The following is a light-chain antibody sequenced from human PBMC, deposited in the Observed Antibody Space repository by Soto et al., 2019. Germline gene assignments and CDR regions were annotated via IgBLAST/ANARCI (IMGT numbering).Light chain of an antibody. J-gene: IGKJ1*01. Sequence: IVLTQSPGTLSLSPGERATFSCRASQSVSSNYLAWYQQKPGQAPRLLIYDASNRATGIPARFSGSGSGTDFTLTISRLKPEDFAVYYCQQYGGSPWTFGQGTKVDI. CDR3: QQYGGSPWT. CDR2: DAS. CDR1: QSVSSNY. V-gene: IGKV3-20*01.